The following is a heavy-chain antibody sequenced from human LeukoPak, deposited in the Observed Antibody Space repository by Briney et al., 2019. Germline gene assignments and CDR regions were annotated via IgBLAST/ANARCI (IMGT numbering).Heavy chain of an antibody. J-gene: IGHJ4*02. CDR1: GFTFSSYA. D-gene: IGHD5-24*01. V-gene: IGHV3-23*01. CDR2: ISGSGGTT. CDR3: AKDDAWLQYGN. Sequence: GGSLRLSCAASGFTFSSYAMSWVRQAPGKGLEWVSAISGSGGTTYYADSVKGRFTISRDNSKGTVYLQMNSLRPEDTAVYYCAKDDAWLQYGNWGRGTLVTVSS.